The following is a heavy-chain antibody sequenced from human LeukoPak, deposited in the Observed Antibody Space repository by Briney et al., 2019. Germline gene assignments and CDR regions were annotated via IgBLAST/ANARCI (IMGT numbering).Heavy chain of an antibody. CDR1: GFTFSDYA. J-gene: IGHJ6*03. CDR2: VNGRGATT. D-gene: IGHD7-27*01. CDR3: AKAPATGEGYYFYYMDV. V-gene: IGHV3-23*01. Sequence: GGSLRLSCAASGFASGFTFSDYAVGWVRQAPGKGPEWVASVNGRGATTYYADPVRGRFTISRDNSKNTLYLQMISLGADDTAVYFCAKAPATGEGYYFYYMDVWGKGTTVTVSS.